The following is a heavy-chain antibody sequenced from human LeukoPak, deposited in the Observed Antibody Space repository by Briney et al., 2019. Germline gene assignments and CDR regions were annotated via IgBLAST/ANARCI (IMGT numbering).Heavy chain of an antibody. CDR2: IYHSGST. Sequence: SETLSLTCAVSGGSISSSNWWSWVRQPPGKGLEWIGEIYHSGSTNYNPSLKSRVTISVDKSKNQFSLKLSSVTAADTAVYYCARVKPGIAVGIDYWGQGTLVTVSS. CDR3: ARVKPGIAVGIDY. CDR1: GGSISSSNW. J-gene: IGHJ4*02. D-gene: IGHD6-19*01. V-gene: IGHV4-4*02.